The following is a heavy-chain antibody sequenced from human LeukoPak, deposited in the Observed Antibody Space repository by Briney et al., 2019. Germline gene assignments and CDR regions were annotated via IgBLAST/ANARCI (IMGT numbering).Heavy chain of an antibody. CDR2: IYYSGST. V-gene: IGHV4-31*03. CDR1: GGSIRSGGYY. D-gene: IGHD1-26*01. CDR3: ARGRIVETIRDAFDI. Sequence: SETLSLTCTVSGGSIRSGGYYWSWIRQHPGKGLEWIGYIYYSGSTYYNPSLKSRVAISVDTSKNQFSLRLSSVTAADTAVYYCARGRIVETIRDAFDIWGQGTMVTVSS. J-gene: IGHJ3*02.